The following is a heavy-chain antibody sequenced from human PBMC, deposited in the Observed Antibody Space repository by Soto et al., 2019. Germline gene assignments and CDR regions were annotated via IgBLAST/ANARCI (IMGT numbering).Heavy chain of an antibody. J-gene: IGHJ4*02. CDR3: AHSLRYDILTGYPAYYFDY. Sequence: QITLKESGPTLVKPTQTLTLTCTFSGFSLSTSGVGVGWIRQPPGKALEWLALIYWDDDKRYSPSLKSRLTITKDTSKNQVVLTMTNMDPVDTAIYYCAHSLRYDILTGYPAYYFDYWGQGTLVTVSS. V-gene: IGHV2-5*02. CDR2: IYWDDDK. D-gene: IGHD3-9*01. CDR1: GFSLSTSGVG.